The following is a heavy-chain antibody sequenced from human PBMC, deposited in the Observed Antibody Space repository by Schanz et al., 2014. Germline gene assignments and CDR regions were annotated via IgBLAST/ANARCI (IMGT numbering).Heavy chain of an antibody. Sequence: QVQLVQSGAEVKKPGASVKVSCKASGYTFTTYYLHWVRQAPGEGLEWMGIVNPNGGSTTYGQKFQGRVTMTRDTTTTTVYMDLSSLISEDTAVYYCAFDRDDAYDIWGQGTTVTVSS. CDR3: AFDRDDAYDI. CDR1: GYTFTTYY. V-gene: IGHV1-46*01. D-gene: IGHD3-9*01. J-gene: IGHJ3*02. CDR2: VNPNGGST.